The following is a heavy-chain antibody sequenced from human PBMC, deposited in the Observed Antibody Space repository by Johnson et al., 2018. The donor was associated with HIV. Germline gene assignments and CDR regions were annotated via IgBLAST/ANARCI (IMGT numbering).Heavy chain of an antibody. CDR3: AREQELIGERAFDI. CDR1: GFTFDDYG. V-gene: IGHV3-20*04. D-gene: IGHD6-13*01. CDR2: INWNGGST. J-gene: IGHJ3*02. Sequence: VQLVESGGGLVQPGGSLRLSCAASGFTFDDYGMSWVRQAPGKGLEWVSGINWNGGSTGYADSVKGRFTISRDNAKNSLYLQMNSLRVEDTAVYYCAREQELIGERAFDIWGQGTMVTVSS.